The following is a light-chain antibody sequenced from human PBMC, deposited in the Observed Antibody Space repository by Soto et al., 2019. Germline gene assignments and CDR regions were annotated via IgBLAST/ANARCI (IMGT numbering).Light chain of an antibody. CDR3: AAWDDSLNGLLV. Sequence: QSVLTQPPSASGTPGQRVTISCSGSSSNIGRNSVNWYQHLPGTAPRLLIYSNNQRPSGVPDRFSGSKSGTSASLAISGLQSEDEADYYCAAWDDSLNGLLVFGGGTQLTVL. J-gene: IGLJ2*01. CDR1: SSNIGRNS. CDR2: SNN. V-gene: IGLV1-44*01.